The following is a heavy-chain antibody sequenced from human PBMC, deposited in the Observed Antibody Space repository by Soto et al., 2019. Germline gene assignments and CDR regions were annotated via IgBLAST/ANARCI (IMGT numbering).Heavy chain of an antibody. J-gene: IGHJ4*02. D-gene: IGHD6-13*01. CDR3: AREVGSRIDY. Sequence: ASVKVSCKASGYTFTGYYMHWVRQAPGQGLEWMGWINLKNGNTGYAQKFQGRVTMTRNTSISTAYMELSSLRSEDTAMYYCAREVGSRIDYWGQGTLVTVS. CDR1: GYTFTGYY. V-gene: IGHV1-8*02. CDR2: INLKNGNT.